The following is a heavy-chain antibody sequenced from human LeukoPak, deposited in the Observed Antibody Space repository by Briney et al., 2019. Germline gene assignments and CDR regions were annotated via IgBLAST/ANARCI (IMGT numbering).Heavy chain of an antibody. CDR3: AREVVVAAPDCFDP. Sequence: GESLRLSCAASGFTFSSYSMNWVRQAPGKGLEWVSSISSSSSYIYYADSVKGRFTISRDNAKNSLYLQMNSLRAEDTAVYYCAREVVVAAPDCFDPWGQGTLVTVSS. CDR1: GFTFSSYS. D-gene: IGHD2-15*01. V-gene: IGHV3-21*01. J-gene: IGHJ5*02. CDR2: ISSSSSYI.